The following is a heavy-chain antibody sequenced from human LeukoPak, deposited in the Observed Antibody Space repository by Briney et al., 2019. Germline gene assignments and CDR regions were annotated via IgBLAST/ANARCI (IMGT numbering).Heavy chain of an antibody. CDR1: GFTFTSYW. V-gene: IGHV3-7*01. CDR3: ARDSCYGSGSYDKFVY. Sequence: GSLKLSCTASGFTFTSYWMSWVRQAPGKGLEWVANIKQDGSEKYYVDSVKGRFTISRDNANNSLYLQMNSLRAEDTAVYYCARDSCYGSGSYDKFVYWGQGTLVTVSS. CDR2: IKQDGSEK. J-gene: IGHJ4*02. D-gene: IGHD3-10*01.